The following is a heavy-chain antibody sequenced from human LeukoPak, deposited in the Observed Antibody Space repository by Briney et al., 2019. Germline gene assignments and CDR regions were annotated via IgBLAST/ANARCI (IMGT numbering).Heavy chain of an antibody. CDR1: GFTFSSYA. J-gene: IGHJ4*02. V-gene: IGHV3-23*01. Sequence: GGSLRLSCAASGFTFSSYAMSWVRQAPGKGLEWVSAISGSGGSTYYADSVKGRFTISRDNSKNTLYLQMNSLRAEDTAVYYCAKDIVRSMTTVPNPFDYWGQGTLVTVSS. CDR2: ISGSGGST. D-gene: IGHD4-17*01. CDR3: AKDIVRSMTTVPNPFDY.